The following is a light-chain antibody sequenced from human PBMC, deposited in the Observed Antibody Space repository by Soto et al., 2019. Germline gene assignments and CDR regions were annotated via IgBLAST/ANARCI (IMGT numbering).Light chain of an antibody. CDR1: KGVSTY. J-gene: IGKJ5*01. CDR3: QRRDKWPIT. CDR2: ESS. Sequence: EIVLTQSPATLSGSAAERAALSCRAIKGVSTYLAWYKQKPGQAPRLFSYESSNRATGIPARFSRRGSRTEVTLTIISLEPETFEVYFCQRRDKWPITFGQGTRLEI. V-gene: IGKV3-11*01.